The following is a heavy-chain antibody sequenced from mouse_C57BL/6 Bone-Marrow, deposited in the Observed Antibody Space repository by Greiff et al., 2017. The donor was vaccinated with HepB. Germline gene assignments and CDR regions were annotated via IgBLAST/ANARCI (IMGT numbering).Heavy chain of an antibody. CDR2: ISYDGSN. V-gene: IGHV3-6*01. J-gene: IGHJ3*01. CDR1: GYSITSGYY. CDR3: ARGGYYVDAY. D-gene: IGHD2-3*01. Sequence: EVHLVESGPGLVKPSQSLSPTCSVTGYSITSGYYWNWIRQFPGNKLEWMGYISYDGSNNYNPSLKNRISITRDTSKNQFFLKLNSVTTEDTATYYCARGGYYVDAYWGQGTLVTVSA.